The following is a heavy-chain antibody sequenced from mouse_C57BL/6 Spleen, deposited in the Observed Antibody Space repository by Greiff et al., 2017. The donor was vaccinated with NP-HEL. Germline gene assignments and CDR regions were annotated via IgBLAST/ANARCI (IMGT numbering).Heavy chain of an antibody. CDR1: GYTFTDYY. Sequence: VQLQQSGPELVKPGASVKISCKASGYTFTDYYMNWVKQSHGKSLEWIGDINPNNGGTSYNQKFKGKATLTVDKSSSTAYMELRSLTSEDSAVYYCARGGPTVVKGYYFDYWGQGTTLTVSS. V-gene: IGHV1-26*01. CDR3: ARGGPTVVKGYYFDY. CDR2: INPNNGGT. D-gene: IGHD1-1*01. J-gene: IGHJ2*01.